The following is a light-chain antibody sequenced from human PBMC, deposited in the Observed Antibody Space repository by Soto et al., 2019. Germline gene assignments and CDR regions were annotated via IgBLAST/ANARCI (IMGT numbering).Light chain of an antibody. CDR3: QQYGSPTWT. V-gene: IGKV3-20*01. CDR1: QSVSSSY. Sequence: EIVLTQSPGTLSLSPGERATLSCRASQSVSSSYLAWYQQKPGQDPRLLIYGATSRATGIPDRFSGSGSGKDFTLTISRLEPEDFAVYYCQQYGSPTWTFGQGTKV. J-gene: IGKJ1*01. CDR2: GAT.